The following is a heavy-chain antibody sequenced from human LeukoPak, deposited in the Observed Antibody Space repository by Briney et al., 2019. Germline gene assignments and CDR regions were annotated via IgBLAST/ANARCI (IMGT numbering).Heavy chain of an antibody. D-gene: IGHD2-2*01. CDR3: ARDPAGYCSSTSCFGYFDY. V-gene: IGHV3-7*03. CDR1: GFTFSGYW. J-gene: IGHJ4*02. CDR2: IKQDGSEK. Sequence: GGSLRLSCAASGFTFSGYWMSWVRQAPGKGLEWVANIKQDGSEKYYVDSVKGRFTISRDNAKNSLYLQMNSLRAEDTAVYYCARDPAGYCSSTSCFGYFDYWGQGTLVTVSS.